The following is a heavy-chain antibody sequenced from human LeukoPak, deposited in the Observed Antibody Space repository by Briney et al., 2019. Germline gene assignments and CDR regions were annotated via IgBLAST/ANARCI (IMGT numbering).Heavy chain of an antibody. Sequence: SETLSLTCTVSGDSITSADYYWSWIRQPPGKGLEWIGYIYYSGGTYYNPSLKSRVTISVDTSKNQFSLKLSSVTAADTAVYYCARGPPPGPQLTPFDYWGQGTLVTVSS. J-gene: IGHJ4*02. D-gene: IGHD1-1*01. V-gene: IGHV4-61*08. CDR3: ARGPPPGPQLTPFDY. CDR1: GDSITSADYY. CDR2: IYYSGGT.